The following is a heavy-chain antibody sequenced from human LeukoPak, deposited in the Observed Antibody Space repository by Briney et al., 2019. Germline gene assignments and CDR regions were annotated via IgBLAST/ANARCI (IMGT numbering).Heavy chain of an antibody. CDR1: GGSVSSNLNY. J-gene: IGHJ4*02. V-gene: IGHV4-39*01. CDR3: ASCSRYSSSWYCGYFDY. CDR2: FYCNESP. D-gene: IGHD6-13*01. Sequence: AETLCLSCAVSGGSVSSNLNYWGRLRQPPGMELDWISTFYCNESPYYNPALKGRVTISLDTAKKPFSLYLSSVTAADTAVYYCASCSRYSSSWYCGYFDYWGQGTLVTVSS.